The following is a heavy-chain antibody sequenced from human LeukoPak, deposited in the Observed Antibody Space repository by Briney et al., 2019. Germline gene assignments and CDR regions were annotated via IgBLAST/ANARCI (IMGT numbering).Heavy chain of an antibody. D-gene: IGHD3-22*01. J-gene: IGHJ4*02. CDR3: ARARDGYFDY. Sequence: PGGSLRLSCAASGFTFRSYSMNWVRQAPGNGLEWVSSISSSSSYIYYADSVKGRFTISRDNAKNSLYLQMNSLRAEDTAVYYCARARDGYFDYWGQGTLVTVSS. CDR1: GFTFRSYS. V-gene: IGHV3-21*01. CDR2: ISSSSSYI.